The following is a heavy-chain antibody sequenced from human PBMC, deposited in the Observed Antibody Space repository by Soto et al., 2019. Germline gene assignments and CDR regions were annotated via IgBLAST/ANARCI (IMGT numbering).Heavy chain of an antibody. Sequence: QLQLQESGSGLVKPSQTLSLTCAVSGGSISSGGYSWSWIRQPPGKGLEWIGYIYHSGSTYYNPSLKSRVTISVDRSKNQFSLKLSSVTAADTAVYYCARGSGYDFGYNWFDPWGQGTLVTVSS. CDR2: IYHSGST. CDR1: GGSISSGGYS. V-gene: IGHV4-30-2*01. CDR3: ARGSGYDFGYNWFDP. D-gene: IGHD5-12*01. J-gene: IGHJ5*02.